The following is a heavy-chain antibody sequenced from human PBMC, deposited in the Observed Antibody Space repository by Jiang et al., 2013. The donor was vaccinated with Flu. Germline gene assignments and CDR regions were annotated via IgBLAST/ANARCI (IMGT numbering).Heavy chain of an antibody. CDR1: GFIFSTYS. V-gene: IGHV3-48*04. Sequence: ASGFIFSTYSMSWVRQAPGKGLEWVSYISSSGSTIYYADSLKGRFTISRDNAKNSLYLQVNSLRAEDTAVYYCARESATDYYFDYVGPGNPGHRLL. CDR2: ISSSGSTI. J-gene: IGHJ4*02. CDR3: ARESATDYYFDY. D-gene: IGHD2-15*01.